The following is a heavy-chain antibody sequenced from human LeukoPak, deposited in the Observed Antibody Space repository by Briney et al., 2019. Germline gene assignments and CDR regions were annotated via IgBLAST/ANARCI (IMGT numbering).Heavy chain of an antibody. V-gene: IGHV4-59*01. CDR3: ARDGCSSTSCYFVY. J-gene: IGHJ4*02. Sequence: SETLSLTCTVSGGSISSYYWSWIRQPPGKGLEWIGYIYYSGSTNYNPSLKSRVTISVDTSKNQFSLKLSSVTAADTAVYYCARDGCSSTSCYFVYWGQGTLVTVSS. CDR2: IYYSGST. D-gene: IGHD2-2*01. CDR1: GGSISSYY.